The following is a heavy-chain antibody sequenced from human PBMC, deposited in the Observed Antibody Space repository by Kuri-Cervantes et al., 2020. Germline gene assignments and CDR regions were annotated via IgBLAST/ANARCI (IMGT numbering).Heavy chain of an antibody. V-gene: IGHV1-2*02. Sequence: ASVKVSCKASGYTFTGYYMHWVQQAPGQGLEWMGWINPNSGGTNYAQKFQGRVTMTRDTSISTAYMELSRLRSDDTAVYYCASLHSILYYFDYWGQGTLVTVSS. CDR1: GYTFTGYY. J-gene: IGHJ4*02. D-gene: IGHD3-3*02. CDR2: INPNSGGT. CDR3: ASLHSILYYFDY.